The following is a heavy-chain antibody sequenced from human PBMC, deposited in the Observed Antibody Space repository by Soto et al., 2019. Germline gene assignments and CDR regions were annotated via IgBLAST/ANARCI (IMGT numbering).Heavy chain of an antibody. Sequence: PSETLSLTCAVYGGSFSGYYWSWIRQPPGKGLEWIGEINHSGSTNYNPSLKSRVTISVDTSKNQFSLKLSSVTAADTAVYYCARGRGDCSSTSCYGGYSSSPRRYNWFDPWGRGTLVTVSS. V-gene: IGHV4-34*01. CDR1: GGSFSGYY. CDR2: INHSGST. J-gene: IGHJ5*02. CDR3: ARGRGDCSSTSCYGGYSSSPRRYNWFDP. D-gene: IGHD2-2*01.